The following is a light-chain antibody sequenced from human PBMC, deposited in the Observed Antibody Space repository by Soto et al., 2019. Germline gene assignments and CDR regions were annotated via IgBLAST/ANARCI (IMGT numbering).Light chain of an antibody. J-gene: IGKJ1*01. CDR3: LQDYNYPYT. Sequence: EIVMTQTPLSLPVTPGEPASISCRSSQSLLDSDDGNTYLDWYVQKPGQSPQLLIYTVSYRASGVPDRFSGSGSGTDFTLTISSLQPEDFATYYCLQDYNYPYTFGQGTKVDIK. CDR1: QSLLDSDDGNTY. V-gene: IGKV2-40*01. CDR2: TVS.